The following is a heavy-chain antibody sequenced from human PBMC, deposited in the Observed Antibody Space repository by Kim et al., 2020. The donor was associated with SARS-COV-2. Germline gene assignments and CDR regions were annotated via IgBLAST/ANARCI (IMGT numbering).Heavy chain of an antibody. J-gene: IGHJ6*02. CDR1: GYTFTSYY. CDR2: INPSGGRT. V-gene: IGHV1-46*01. Sequence: ASVKVYCKASGYTFTSYYMHWVRHAPGQGLEWMGIINPSGGRTSYAQKFQGRVTMTRDTSTSTVYMELSSLRSEDTAVYYCARVPRIQLWSPSYGMDVWGQGTTVTVSS. D-gene: IGHD5-18*01. CDR3: ARVPRIQLWSPSYGMDV.